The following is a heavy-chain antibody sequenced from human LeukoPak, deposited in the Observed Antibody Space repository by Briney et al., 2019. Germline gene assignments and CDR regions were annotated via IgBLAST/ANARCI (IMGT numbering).Heavy chain of an antibody. V-gene: IGHV4-30-4*07. D-gene: IGHD4/OR15-4a*01. CDR2: IYYSGST. J-gene: IGHJ6*03. Sequence: SQTLSLTCAVSGGSISSGGYSWSWIPQPPGKGLEWIRYIYYSGSTYYNPSLKSRVTISVDTSKNQFSLKLSTVAAADTAVYYCARSDYVYYYYMDVCGKGTTVTVSS. CDR1: GGSISSGGYS. CDR3: ARSDYVYYYYMDV.